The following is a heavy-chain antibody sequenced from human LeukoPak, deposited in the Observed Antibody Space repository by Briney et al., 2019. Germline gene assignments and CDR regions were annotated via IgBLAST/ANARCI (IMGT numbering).Heavy chain of an antibody. J-gene: IGHJ4*02. V-gene: IGHV1-58*02. Sequence: SVKVSCKASGFTFTSSAMQWVRQARGQRLEWIGWIVVGSGNTNYAQKFQERVTITRDMSTSTAYMELSSLRSKDTAVYYCAASSYDSSDFDYWGQGTLVTVSS. CDR1: GFTFTSSA. D-gene: IGHD3-22*01. CDR2: IVVGSGNT. CDR3: AASSYDSSDFDY.